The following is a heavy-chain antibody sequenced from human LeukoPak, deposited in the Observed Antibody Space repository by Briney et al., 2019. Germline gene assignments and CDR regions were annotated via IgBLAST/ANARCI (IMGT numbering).Heavy chain of an antibody. V-gene: IGHV3-66*01. Sequence: GGSLRLSCAASGFTVSSNSMSWVRQAPGKGLEWVSLIYSGGTTYYSDSVKGRFTISRDNSKNTLYLQMNSLRAEDTAVYYCATSFRVYMAYWGQGTLVTVSS. CDR3: ATSFRVYMAY. D-gene: IGHD3-16*02. J-gene: IGHJ4*02. CDR2: IYSGGTT. CDR1: GFTVSSNS.